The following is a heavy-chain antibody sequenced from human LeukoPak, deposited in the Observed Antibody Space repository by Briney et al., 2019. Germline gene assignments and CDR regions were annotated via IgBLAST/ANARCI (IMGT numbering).Heavy chain of an antibody. Sequence: GASVKVSCEASGYTFTSYYMHWVRQAPGQGLEWMGIINPSGGSTSYAQKFQGRVTMTRDTSTSTVYMELSSLRSEDTAVYYCARDLCTSCFPTRWFDPWGQGTLVTVSS. J-gene: IGHJ5*02. CDR1: GYTFTSYY. CDR3: ARDLCTSCFPTRWFDP. D-gene: IGHD2-2*01. CDR2: INPSGGST. V-gene: IGHV1-46*03.